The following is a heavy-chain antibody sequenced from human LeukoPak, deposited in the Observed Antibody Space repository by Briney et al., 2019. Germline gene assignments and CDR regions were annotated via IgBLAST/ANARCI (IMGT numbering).Heavy chain of an antibody. J-gene: IGHJ4*02. CDR1: GFTFSDYT. CDR2: ITSSSTYI. CDR3: AIGRTGTSAYFDY. V-gene: IGHV3-21*01. D-gene: IGHD1-1*01. Sequence: KPGGSLRLSCAASGFTFSDYTMTWVRQAPGKGLEWVSSITSSSTYIYYADSVKGRFTISRDNTKNSLYLQMNSLRAEDTAVCYCAIGRTGTSAYFDYWGQGALVTVSS.